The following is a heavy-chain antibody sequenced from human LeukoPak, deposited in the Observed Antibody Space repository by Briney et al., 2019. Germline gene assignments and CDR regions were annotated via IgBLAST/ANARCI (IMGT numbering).Heavy chain of an antibody. V-gene: IGHV1-8*01. CDR3: ARGPMAYYDLPPPDY. CDR1: GYTFTSYD. J-gene: IGHJ4*02. CDR2: MNPNSGNT. Sequence: ASVKVSCKASGYTFTSYDINWVRQATGQGLEWMGWMNPNSGNTGYAQKFQGRVTMTRNTSISTAYMELSSLRSEDTAVCYCARGPMAYYDLPPPDYWGQGTLVTVSS. D-gene: IGHD3-3*01.